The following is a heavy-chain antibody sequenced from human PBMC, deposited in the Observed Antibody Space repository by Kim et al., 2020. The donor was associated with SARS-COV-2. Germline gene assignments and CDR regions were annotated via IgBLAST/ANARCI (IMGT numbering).Heavy chain of an antibody. V-gene: IGHV1-69*04. Sequence: NYAQKFQGRVTITADKSTSTAYMELSSLRSEDTAVYYCARDNDYDGTFDYWGQGTLVTVSS. CDR3: ARDNDYDGTFDY. D-gene: IGHD4-17*01. J-gene: IGHJ4*02.